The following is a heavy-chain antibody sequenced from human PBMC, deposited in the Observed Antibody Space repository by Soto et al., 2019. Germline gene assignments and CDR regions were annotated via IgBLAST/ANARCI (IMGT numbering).Heavy chain of an antibody. Sequence: SETLSLTCTVSGGSISSGGYYWSWIRQHPGKGLEWIGYIYYSGSTYYNPSLKSRVTISVDTSKNQFSLKLSSVTAADTAVYYCAGANSQVAAGSFVAIDYWGQGTLVTVSS. D-gene: IGHD6-13*01. V-gene: IGHV4-31*03. CDR1: GGSISSGGYY. J-gene: IGHJ4*02. CDR2: IYYSGST. CDR3: AGANSQVAAGSFVAIDY.